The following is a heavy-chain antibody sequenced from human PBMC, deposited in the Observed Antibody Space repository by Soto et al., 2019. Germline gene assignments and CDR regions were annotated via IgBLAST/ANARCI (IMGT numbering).Heavy chain of an antibody. V-gene: IGHV1-2*02. D-gene: IGHD1-1*01. CDR2: VNPNTGST. CDR1: GYSFTGNY. CDR3: ARGNPSWWFDP. Sequence: GASVKVSCKSSGYSFTGNYIHWIRQAPGQGLEWMGWVNPNTGSTTYAQKFKGRVSMTRDTSITTTYMQLNSLTSDDTAVYYCARGNPSWWFDPWGQGTRVTVSS. J-gene: IGHJ5*02.